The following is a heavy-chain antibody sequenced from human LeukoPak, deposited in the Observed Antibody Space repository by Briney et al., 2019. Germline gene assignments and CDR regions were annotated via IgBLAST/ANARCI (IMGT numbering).Heavy chain of an antibody. CDR1: GFTFSSYG. CDR3: ARELLAYCGGDCYTPFDY. V-gene: IGHV3-33*01. CDR2: IWYDGSNK. D-gene: IGHD2-21*02. J-gene: IGHJ4*02. Sequence: GGFLRLSCAASGFTFSSYGMHWVRQAPGKGLEWVAVIWYDGSNKYYADSVKGRFTISRDNSKNTLYLQMNSLRAEDTAVYYCARELLAYCGGDCYTPFDYWGQGTLVTVSS.